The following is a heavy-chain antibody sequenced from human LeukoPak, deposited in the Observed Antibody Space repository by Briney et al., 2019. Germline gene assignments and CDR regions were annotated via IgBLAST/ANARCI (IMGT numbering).Heavy chain of an antibody. CDR3: ARSLVGAGNAFDI. V-gene: IGHV5-51*01. CDR2: IYPVDFDI. Sequence: GESLKISCKGSGYSFTNYWIGWVRQMPGKGLEWMGIIYPVDFDIRYSPSFQGQVTISADKSISTAYLQWSSLKASDTAMYYCARSLVGAGNAFDIWGQGTMVTVSS. J-gene: IGHJ3*02. D-gene: IGHD1-26*01. CDR1: GYSFTNYW.